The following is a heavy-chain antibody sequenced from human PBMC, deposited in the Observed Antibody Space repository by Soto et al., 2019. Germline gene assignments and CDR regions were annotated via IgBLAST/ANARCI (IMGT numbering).Heavy chain of an antibody. CDR1: GYTFTSYD. CDR2: MNPNSGNT. J-gene: IGHJ6*03. Sequence: ASVKVSCKASGYTFTSYDINWVRQATGQGLEWMGWMNPNSGNTGYAQKFQGRVTMTRNTSISTAYMELSSLRSEDTAVYYCARGPHGSGSNDYYYYYYMDVWGKGTTVTVSS. V-gene: IGHV1-8*01. CDR3: ARGPHGSGSNDYYYYYYMDV. D-gene: IGHD3-10*01.